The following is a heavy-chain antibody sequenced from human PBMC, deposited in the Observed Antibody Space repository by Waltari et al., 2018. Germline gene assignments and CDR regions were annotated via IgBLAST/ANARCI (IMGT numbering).Heavy chain of an antibody. CDR1: GDFVGDAP. CDR2: LRNKGGT. Sequence: HVQLQESGPGLVKPSATLSLTCTVSGDFVGDAPCTWTRQAPGKGLEWIAYLRNKGGTKCTPSLASRVTVSHAKDKKQFAVTGKGVKEAARVVDYCARLPTQYYDSLGWGFFDQWGQGILVTVSS. J-gene: IGHJ4*02. V-gene: IGHV4-59*08. CDR3: ARLPTQYYDSLGWGFFDQ. D-gene: IGHD3-22*01.